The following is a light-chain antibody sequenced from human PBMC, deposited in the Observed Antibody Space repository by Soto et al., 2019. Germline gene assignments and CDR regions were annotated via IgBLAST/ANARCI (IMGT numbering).Light chain of an antibody. J-gene: IGKJ3*01. Sequence: IVMTQSPATLPVSPGERATLSCRTSQSVNSHLAWYQHKPGQAPRLLIYGASSRATGIPTRFSGSGSGTEFTLTIDSLEPEDFAVYYCQQRSTWPPFSFGPGTKVDI. CDR1: QSVNSH. CDR2: GAS. CDR3: QQRSTWPPFS. V-gene: IGKV3-15*01.